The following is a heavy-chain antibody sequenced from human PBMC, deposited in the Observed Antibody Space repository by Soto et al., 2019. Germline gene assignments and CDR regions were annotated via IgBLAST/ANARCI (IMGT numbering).Heavy chain of an antibody. CDR2: ISDYNGNT. Sequence: QVQLVQSGAEVKKPGASVKVSCKTSGYTFNNYGISWVRQAPGQGLEWMGWISDYNGNTNYPQKFQGRVTMTTETSTKTFYMVLTSLRSDDTAVYYCARDGYYDSGSYGMDVWGRGTTVTVSS. CDR3: ARDGYYDSGSYGMDV. J-gene: IGHJ6*02. CDR1: GYTFNNYG. V-gene: IGHV1-18*01. D-gene: IGHD3-10*01.